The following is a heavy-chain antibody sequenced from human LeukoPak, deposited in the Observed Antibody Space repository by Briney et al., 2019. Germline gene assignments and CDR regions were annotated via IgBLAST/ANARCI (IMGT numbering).Heavy chain of an antibody. V-gene: IGHV3-66*02. D-gene: IGHD6-13*01. CDR2: IYSGGST. CDR3: ARASSSWGLVDY. CDR1: GFTVSSNY. Sequence: GSLRLSCAASGFTVSSNYMSWVRQAPGKGLEWVSVIYSGGSTYYADSVKGRFTISRDNSKNTLYLQMNSLRAGDTAVYYCARASSSWGLVDYWGQGTLVTVSS. J-gene: IGHJ4*02.